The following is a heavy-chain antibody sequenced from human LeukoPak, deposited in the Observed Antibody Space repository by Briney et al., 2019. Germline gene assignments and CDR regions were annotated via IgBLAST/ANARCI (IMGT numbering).Heavy chain of an antibody. D-gene: IGHD3-9*01. CDR1: GGSIGTCY. J-gene: IGHJ4*02. CDR2: IHTSGST. CDR3: ARVRGNCKTYYDILTGYCAHFDY. V-gene: IGHV4-4*07. Sequence: PSETLSLTCTVSGGSIGTCYWSWIRQPAGEGLEWIGRIHTSGSTNYNPSLGSRVTMSGDTSKNQFSLKLSSVTAADTAVYYCARVRGNCKTYYDILTGYCAHFDYWGQGTLVTVSS.